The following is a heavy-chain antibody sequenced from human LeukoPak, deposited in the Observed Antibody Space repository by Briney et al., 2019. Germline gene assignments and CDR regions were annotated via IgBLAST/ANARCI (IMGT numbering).Heavy chain of an antibody. CDR2: ISGSGGST. V-gene: IGHV3-23*01. Sequence: GGSLRLSXAASGFTFSSYAMSWVRQSPGKGLEWVSAISGSGGSTYYADSVKGRFTISRDNPKNTLYLQMNSLRAEDTAVYYCAKAPSTVLFDYWGQGTLVTASS. CDR1: GFTFSSYA. J-gene: IGHJ4*02. D-gene: IGHD4-17*01. CDR3: AKAPSTVLFDY.